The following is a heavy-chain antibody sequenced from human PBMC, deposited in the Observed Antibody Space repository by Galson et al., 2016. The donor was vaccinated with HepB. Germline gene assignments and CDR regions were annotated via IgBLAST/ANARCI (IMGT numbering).Heavy chain of an antibody. CDR2: IIPIFDTA. Sequence: SVKVSCKASGGTFRTCAISWVRQAPGQGLEWMGGIIPIFDTANYAQKFQDRVTITADGSTSTVYMELSSLRSEDTAFYYCARSRCLGNCSGGSCYSGDYWGQGALITVSS. V-gene: IGHV1-69*13. D-gene: IGHD2-15*01. CDR1: GGTFRTCA. CDR3: ARSRCLGNCSGGSCYSGDY. J-gene: IGHJ4*02.